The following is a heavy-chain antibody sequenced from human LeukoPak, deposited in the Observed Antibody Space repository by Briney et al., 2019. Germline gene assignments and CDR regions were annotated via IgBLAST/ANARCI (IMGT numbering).Heavy chain of an antibody. CDR1: GFTFSSYA. D-gene: IGHD6-19*01. V-gene: IGHV3-23*01. CDR2: FSGSGGNT. CDR3: AKDPHDSGGWYGGINY. J-gene: IGHJ4*02. Sequence: GGSLRLSCAASGFTFSSYAMSWVRQAPGKGLEWVSTFSGSGGNTYYADSVKGRFTISRDNSKRTLYLQMNSLRAEDTAVYYCAKDPHDSGGWYGGINYWGQGTLVTVSS.